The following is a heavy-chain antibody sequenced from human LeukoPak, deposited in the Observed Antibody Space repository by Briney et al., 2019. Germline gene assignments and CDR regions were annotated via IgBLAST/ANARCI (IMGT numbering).Heavy chain of an antibody. V-gene: IGHV3-20*04. J-gene: IGHJ4*02. CDR3: ARGGITIFGVVTNPDY. D-gene: IGHD3-3*01. CDR2: INWNGGST. CDR1: GFTFSSYG. Sequence: GGSLRLSCAASGFTFSSYGMHWVRQAPGKGLEWVSGINWNGGSTGYADSVKGRFTISRDNAKNSLYLQMNSLRAEDTALYYCARGGITIFGVVTNPDYWGQGTLVTVSS.